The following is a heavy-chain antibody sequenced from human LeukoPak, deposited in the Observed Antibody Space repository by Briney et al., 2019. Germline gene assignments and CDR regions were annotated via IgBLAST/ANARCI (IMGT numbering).Heavy chain of an antibody. CDR2: IYYSGIT. Sequence: SETLSLTCTVSGASISGSSHYFWGWIRQTPGKVLEWIGSIYYSGITYYTPSLKGRLTISVDTSRNQFSLKLSSVSAADTAIYYCARYSGMGYSPGTYSNSWGQGARVTVSS. D-gene: IGHD1-26*01. CDR1: GASISGSSHYF. CDR3: ARYSGMGYSPGTYSNS. J-gene: IGHJ4*02. V-gene: IGHV4-39*01.